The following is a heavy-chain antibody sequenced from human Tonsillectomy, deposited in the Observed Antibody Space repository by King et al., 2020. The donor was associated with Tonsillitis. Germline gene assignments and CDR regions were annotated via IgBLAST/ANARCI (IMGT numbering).Heavy chain of an antibody. CDR1: GFTFSSYA. J-gene: IGHJ4*02. V-gene: IGHV3-30-3*01. CDR3: ARDGRELTGDYYFDY. Sequence: VQLVESGGGVVQPGRSLRLSCAASGFTFSSYAMHWVRQAPGKGLEWVAVISYDGSNKYYPDSVKGRFTISRDNSKSKLYVQMNSLRAEDTAVYYCARDGRELTGDYYFDYWGQGTLVTVSS. CDR2: ISYDGSNK. D-gene: IGHD7-27*01.